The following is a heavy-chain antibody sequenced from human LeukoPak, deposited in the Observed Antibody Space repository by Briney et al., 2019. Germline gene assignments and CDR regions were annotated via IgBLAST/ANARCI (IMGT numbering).Heavy chain of an antibody. CDR1: GYTFTGYY. Sequence: ASVKVSCKASGYTFTGYYMHWVRQAPGQGLEWMGWINPNSGGTNYAQKFQGRVTMTRDTSISTAYMELSRLRSDDTAVCYCATPYALAGPLDYWGQGTLVTVSS. CDR3: ATPYALAGPLDY. V-gene: IGHV1-2*02. J-gene: IGHJ4*02. D-gene: IGHD6-19*01. CDR2: INPNSGGT.